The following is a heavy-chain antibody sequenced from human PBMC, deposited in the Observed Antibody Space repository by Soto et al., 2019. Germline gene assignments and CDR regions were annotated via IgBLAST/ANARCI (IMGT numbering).Heavy chain of an antibody. CDR1: GFTFSDYY. V-gene: IGHV3-11*01. Sequence: GGSLRLSCAASGFTFSDYYMSWIRQAPGKGLEWVSYISSSGSTIYYADSVKGRFTISRDNAKNSLYLQMNSLRAEDTAVYYCARAYDYIWGSYRPDAFDIWGQGTMVTVSS. D-gene: IGHD3-16*02. J-gene: IGHJ3*02. CDR3: ARAYDYIWGSYRPDAFDI. CDR2: ISSSGSTI.